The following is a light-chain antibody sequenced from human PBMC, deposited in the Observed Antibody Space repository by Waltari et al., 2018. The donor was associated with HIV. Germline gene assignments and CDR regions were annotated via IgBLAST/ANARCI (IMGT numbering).Light chain of an antibody. J-gene: IGLJ1*01. CDR2: EYF. CDR1: SSDIGNRNL. Sequence: QSALTQPASVSGSPGQSITISCTGTSSDIGNRNLVFWYQQHPGKVPKLIIYEYFTRPSGVSNRFAGSKSGNTASLTICGLQPEDETYSYCSSYRCFISYVFRTGTNVTVL. CDR3: SSYRCFISYV. V-gene: IGLV2-14*01.